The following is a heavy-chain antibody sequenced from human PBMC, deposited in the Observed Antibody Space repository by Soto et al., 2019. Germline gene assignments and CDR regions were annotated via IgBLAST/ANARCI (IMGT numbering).Heavy chain of an antibody. CDR1: GGSISIDDYH. CDR2: IYHSGST. J-gene: IGHJ6*03. Sequence: QVQLQESGPGLVKPSQTLSLTCTVSGGSISIDDYHWGWIRQPPGKGLEWIGCIYHSGSTYYKSSLKSRLTISIDTSKNQFSLRLSSVTAADTAVYYCVREGRFGDYYPLDVWGQGTTVTVSS. D-gene: IGHD3-16*01. CDR3: VREGRFGDYYPLDV. V-gene: IGHV4-30-4*01.